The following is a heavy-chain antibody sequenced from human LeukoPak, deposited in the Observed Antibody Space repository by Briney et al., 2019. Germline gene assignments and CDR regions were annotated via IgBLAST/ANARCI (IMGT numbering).Heavy chain of an antibody. V-gene: IGHV2-70*11. CDR1: GFSLSTSGMC. Sequence: ESGPALVKPTQTLTLTCTFSGFSLSTSGMCVSWIRQPPGKALEWLARIDWDDDKYYSTSLKTRLTISKDTSKNQVVLTMTNMVPVDTATYYCARIPSGQQLYDAFDIWGQGTMVTVSS. J-gene: IGHJ3*02. CDR3: ARIPSGQQLYDAFDI. D-gene: IGHD6-13*01. CDR2: IDWDDDK.